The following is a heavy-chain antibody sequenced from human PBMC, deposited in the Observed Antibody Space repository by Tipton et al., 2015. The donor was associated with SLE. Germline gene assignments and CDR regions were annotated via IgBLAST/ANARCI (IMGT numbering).Heavy chain of an antibody. D-gene: IGHD6-25*01. V-gene: IGHV4-38-2*01. CDR2: IYHSGST. Sequence: LRLSCAVSGYSISSGYYWGWIRQPPGKGLEWIGSIYHSGSTYYNPSLKSRVTISVDTSKNQFSLKLSSVTAADTAVYYCARIPGQRRDWYFDLWGRGTRVTVSS. J-gene: IGHJ2*01. CDR3: ARIPGQRRDWYFDL. CDR1: GYSISSGYY.